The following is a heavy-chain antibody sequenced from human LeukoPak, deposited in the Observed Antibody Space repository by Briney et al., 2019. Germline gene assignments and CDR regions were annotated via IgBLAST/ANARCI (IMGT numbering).Heavy chain of an antibody. V-gene: IGHV3-64D*06. CDR3: VKDGVGCSSTSCYVGGVYYFDY. CDR2: ISSNGGST. Sequence: GRSLRLSCSASGFTFSSYAMHWVRQAPGKGLEYVSAISSNGGSTYYADSVKGRFTISRDNSKNTLYLQMSSLRAEDTAVYYCVKDGVGCSSTSCYVGGVYYFDYWGQGTLVTVSS. CDR1: GFTFSSYA. J-gene: IGHJ4*02. D-gene: IGHD2-2*01.